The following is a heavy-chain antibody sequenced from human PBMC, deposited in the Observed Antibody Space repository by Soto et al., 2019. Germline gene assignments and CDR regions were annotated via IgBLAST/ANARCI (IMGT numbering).Heavy chain of an antibody. CDR1: GFTFSDSW. J-gene: IGHJ5*02. Sequence: HPGGSLRLSCTASGFTFSDSWMTWVRQAPGKGLEWVARIKPDESEKKYADSVKGRFSISRDNAKNSMYLQMDSLRGEDTAVYYCVRGGSNYASWGQGTLVTV. CDR2: IKPDESEK. D-gene: IGHD4-4*01. CDR3: VRGGSNYAS. V-gene: IGHV3-7*01.